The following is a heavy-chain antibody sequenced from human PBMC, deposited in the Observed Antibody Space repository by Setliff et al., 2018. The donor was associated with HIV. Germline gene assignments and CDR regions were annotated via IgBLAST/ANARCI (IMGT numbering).Heavy chain of an antibody. CDR3: VKHVDSDFSGDPDWFDP. Sequence: SETLSLTCTASGGSISSYYWGWIRQPPGKGLEWIGSFSYNGGRRYTPSLKSRVTISADMSKNQFSLNLNSVTAADTAVYYCVKHVDSDFSGDPDWFDPWGQGIPVTVSS. CDR2: FSYNGGR. CDR1: GGSISSYY. D-gene: IGHD2-15*01. V-gene: IGHV4-39*01. J-gene: IGHJ5*02.